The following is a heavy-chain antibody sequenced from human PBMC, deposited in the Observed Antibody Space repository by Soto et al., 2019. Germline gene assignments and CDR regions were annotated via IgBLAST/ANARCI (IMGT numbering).Heavy chain of an antibody. D-gene: IGHD3-10*01. CDR2: INHSGST. Sequence: LETLSLAYAVYGGSFRGYYWSWIRQPPGKGLEWIGEINHSGSTNYNPPLKSRVTISVDTPKSQFSLTPSHVTAPATALYERGAPARRYYGWGSYSRDYSSMQGWAQRTTV. CDR1: GGSFRGYY. V-gene: IGHV4-34*03. CDR3: GAPARRYYGWGSYSRDYSSMQG. J-gene: IGHJ6*02.